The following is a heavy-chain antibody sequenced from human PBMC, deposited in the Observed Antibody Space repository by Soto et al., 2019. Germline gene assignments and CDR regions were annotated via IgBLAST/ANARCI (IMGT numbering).Heavy chain of an antibody. D-gene: IGHD2-2*01. CDR3: AKFWYPVTPAVHAY. V-gene: IGHV3-30*18. Sequence: GSLRLSCAASGFTISNFGMHWVRQAPGKGLEWVASISYDGNIKYSADSVKGRFTTSRDNSKNTLYLQMNSLRSEDTAVYYFAKFWYPVTPAVHAYWGQRTLVTVSS. CDR1: GFTISNFG. CDR2: ISYDGNIK. J-gene: IGHJ4*02.